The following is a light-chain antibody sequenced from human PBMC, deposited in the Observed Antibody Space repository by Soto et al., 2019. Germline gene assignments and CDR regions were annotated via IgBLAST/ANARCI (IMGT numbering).Light chain of an antibody. CDR2: DVS. CDR3: SSYTTSNTRQIV. CDR1: RSDVGGYNY. Sequence: QSALTQPASVSGSPVQSITISCTGTRSDVGGYNYVSWYQQHPGKAPKFMIYDVSNRPSGVSNRFSGSKSGNTASLTISGLQAEDEADYYCSSYTTSNTRQIVFGTGTKVTVL. V-gene: IGLV2-14*01. J-gene: IGLJ1*01.